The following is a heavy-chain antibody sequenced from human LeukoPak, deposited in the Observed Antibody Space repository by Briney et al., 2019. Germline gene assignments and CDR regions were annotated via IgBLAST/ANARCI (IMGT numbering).Heavy chain of an antibody. J-gene: IGHJ4*02. CDR2: VNSRSSTI. D-gene: IGHD2-2*02. V-gene: IGHV3-48*04. Sequence: PGGSLRLSCAASGFTFSTHDVNWVRQAPGKGLEWVSFVNSRSSTIYYADSVKGRFTISRDNAKNSLYLQMNSLRAEDTAVYYCARPRYCSSTSCYTFDYWGQGTLVTVSS. CDR1: GFTFSTHD. CDR3: ARPRYCSSTSCYTFDY.